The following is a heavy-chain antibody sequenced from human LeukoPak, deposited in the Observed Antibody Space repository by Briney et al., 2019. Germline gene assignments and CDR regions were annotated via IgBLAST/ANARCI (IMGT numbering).Heavy chain of an antibody. CDR2: INPNIGGT. CDR3: STLSQSL. D-gene: IGHD3-10*01. V-gene: IGHV1-2*02. Sequence: ASVKVSCTTSGYSFTGDDMTWVRQAPRQGLDWMGWINPNIGGTKYATNLPSRVTTNRDTSTRTAYIEMSRLRSHDTGAYFCSTLSQSLGDQGPLVTVSS. CDR1: GYSFTGDD. J-gene: IGHJ4*02.